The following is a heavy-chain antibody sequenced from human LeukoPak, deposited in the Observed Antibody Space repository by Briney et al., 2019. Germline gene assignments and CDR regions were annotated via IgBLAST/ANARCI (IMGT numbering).Heavy chain of an antibody. CDR3: ARDRHYYDSSGSKGVMGS. J-gene: IGHJ4*02. D-gene: IGHD3-22*01. V-gene: IGHV1-46*01. CDR2: ISPSGGST. CDR1: GYTFTSNY. Sequence: ASVKVSCKAFGYTFTSNYMHWVRQAPGQGPEWMGVISPSGGSTTYAQKFQGRVTLTRDMSTSTDYLELSSLRSEDTAVYYCARDRHYYDSSGSKGVMGSWGQGTLVTVSS.